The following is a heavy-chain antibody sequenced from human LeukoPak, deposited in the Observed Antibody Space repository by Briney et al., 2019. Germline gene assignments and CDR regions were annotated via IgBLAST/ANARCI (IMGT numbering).Heavy chain of an antibody. CDR1: GYTFTRYA. J-gene: IGHJ4*02. V-gene: IGHV1-18*01. D-gene: IGHD2-2*01. Sequence: ASVKVSCKASGYTFTRYAISWVRQAPGQGLEWMGWISTYNGDTNYAQNFQGRVTMTTDTSTTTAYMEPRSLRSDDSAIYFCARDPSNTSGRYIYFDYWGQGTLVTVSS. CDR3: ARDPSNTSGRYIYFDY. CDR2: ISTYNGDT.